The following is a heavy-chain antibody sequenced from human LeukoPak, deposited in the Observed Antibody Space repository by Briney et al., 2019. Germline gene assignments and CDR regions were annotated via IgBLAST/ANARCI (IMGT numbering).Heavy chain of an antibody. CDR1: GGTFSSYA. CDR2: IIPIFGTA. J-gene: IGHJ5*02. V-gene: IGHV1-69*13. Sequence: ASVKVSCKASGGTFSSYAISWVRQAPGQGLEWMGGIIPIFGTANYAQKFQGRVTITADESTSTAYMELSSLRSEGTAVYYCATVPQLGYCRSTSCDEESWGERTLDTVSS. D-gene: IGHD2-2*01. CDR3: ATVPQLGYCRSTSCDEES.